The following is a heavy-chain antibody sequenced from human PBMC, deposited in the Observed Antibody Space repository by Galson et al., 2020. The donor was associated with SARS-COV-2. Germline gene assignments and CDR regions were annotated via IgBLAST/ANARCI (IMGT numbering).Heavy chain of an antibody. CDR3: ARRMVPYCSGGSCYRADAFDI. J-gene: IGHJ3*02. V-gene: IGHV4-59*01. Sequence: ETSETLSLTCTVSGGSISSYYWSWIRQPPGKGLEWIGYIYYSGSTNYNPSLKSRVTISVDTSKNQFSLKLSSVTAADTAVYYCARRMVPYCSGGSCYRADAFDIWGQGTMVTVSS. CDR2: IYYSGST. CDR1: GGSISSYY. D-gene: IGHD2-15*01.